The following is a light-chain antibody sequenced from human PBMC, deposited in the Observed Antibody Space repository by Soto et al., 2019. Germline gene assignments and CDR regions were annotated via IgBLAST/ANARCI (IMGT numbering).Light chain of an antibody. V-gene: IGKV4-1*01. CDR1: QSVLFTAKNKNY. Sequence: DVVMTQSPDSLAVSLGERATINCKSSQSVLFTAKNKNYLAWFQQKPGQHPKLLSYWAYTREPGVPDRFNGSGAGPDFTLTISILQPEDVAVYYCHQYYSFPHSFGQGTRLEMK. CDR3: HQYYSFPHS. J-gene: IGKJ2*01. CDR2: WAY.